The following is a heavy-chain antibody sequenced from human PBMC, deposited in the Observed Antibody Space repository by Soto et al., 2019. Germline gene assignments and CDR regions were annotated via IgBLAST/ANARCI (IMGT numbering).Heavy chain of an antibody. V-gene: IGHV5-10-1*01. CDR2: XDXSXXXX. D-gene: IGHD3-3*02. CDR1: GYSFTSYW. Sequence: GESLKTSCKGSGYSFTSYWISWVRQMPGXGLXXXGRXDXSXXXXXXSPSFQGHVTISADKSISTAYLQWSSLKASDAAMYYCARHLPLPDYWGQGTLVTVSS. J-gene: IGHJ4*02. CDR3: ARHLPLPDY.